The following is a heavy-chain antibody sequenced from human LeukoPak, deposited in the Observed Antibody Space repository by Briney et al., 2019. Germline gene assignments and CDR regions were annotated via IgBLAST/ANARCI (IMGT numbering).Heavy chain of an antibody. CDR2: ITGGGRT. CDR1: GFTFAFNNYA. D-gene: IGHD1-26*01. CDR3: AAHRYSGTYPYYFDF. J-gene: IGHJ4*02. V-gene: IGHV3-23*01. Sequence: GGFLRLSCAASGFTFAFNNYAMSWVRQAPGKGLEWVSSITGGGRTFYADSMKGRFTISRDNSKVTPYLEMSSLRVEDTAVYYCAAHRYSGTYPYYFDFWGQEALVTVSP.